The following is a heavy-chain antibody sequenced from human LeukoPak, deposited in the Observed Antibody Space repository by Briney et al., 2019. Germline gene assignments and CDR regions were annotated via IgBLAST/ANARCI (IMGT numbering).Heavy chain of an antibody. D-gene: IGHD1-1*01. CDR1: GFTFSSYW. Sequence: GGSLRLSCVASGFTFSSYWMHWVRQAPGKGLVWASRIRYDGSSAGYADPVKGRLTISRDNAKNTLYLQMNSLSAEDTAVYYCVRGTMNAIDQLDYWGQGTLVTVSS. V-gene: IGHV3-74*01. CDR3: VRGTMNAIDQLDY. CDR2: IRYDGSSA. J-gene: IGHJ4*02.